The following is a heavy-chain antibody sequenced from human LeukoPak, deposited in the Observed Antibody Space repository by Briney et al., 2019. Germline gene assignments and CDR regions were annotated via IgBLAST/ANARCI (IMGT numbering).Heavy chain of an antibody. CDR1: GYTFTGYY. CDR3: ARGILSGSGSYYNGGDY. CDR2: INPNSGGT. Sequence: ASVKVSCKASGYTFTGYYMHWVRQAPGQGLEWMGRINPNSGGTNYAQKFQGRVTMTRDTSISTAYMELSRLRSDDTAVYYCARGILSGSGSYYNGGDYWGQGTLVTVSS. V-gene: IGHV1-2*06. D-gene: IGHD3-10*01. J-gene: IGHJ4*02.